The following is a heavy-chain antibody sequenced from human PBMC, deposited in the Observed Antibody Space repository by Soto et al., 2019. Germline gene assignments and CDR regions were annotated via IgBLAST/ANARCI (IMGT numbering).Heavy chain of an antibody. V-gene: IGHV3-23*01. CDR1: GFTFSSYD. CDR3: AKVGSYYKSFDHWYFDL. CDR2: ITGSGGNT. J-gene: IGHJ2*01. D-gene: IGHD3-10*01. Sequence: EVLLLESGGGLVQPGGSLRLSCAASGFTFSSYDMTWVRQAPGKGLEWVSAITGSGGNTNHLDSVKGRFTISRDNSRNTLYLQMNSLRVVDPAVYYCAKVGSYYKSFDHWYFDLWGRGTLVTVSS.